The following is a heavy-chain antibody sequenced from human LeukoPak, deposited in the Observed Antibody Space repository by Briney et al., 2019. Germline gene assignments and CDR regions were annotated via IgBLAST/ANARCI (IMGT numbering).Heavy chain of an antibody. CDR1: GLTFYTYA. Sequence: PGGSLRLSCAVSGLTFYTYAMSWVRQAPGKGLEFVSAISSNGDRTYYARSVKGRFTISRDNAKNTVDLQMGSLRPADMGVYYCARMDDYTNYYFDYWGQGTMVTVSS. J-gene: IGHJ4*02. D-gene: IGHD4-11*01. V-gene: IGHV3-64*01. CDR2: ISSNGDRT. CDR3: ARMDDYTNYYFDY.